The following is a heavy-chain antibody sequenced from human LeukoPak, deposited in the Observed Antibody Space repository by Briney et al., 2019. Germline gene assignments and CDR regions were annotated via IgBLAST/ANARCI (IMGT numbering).Heavy chain of an antibody. CDR2: IFYTGST. Sequence: PSETLSLTCTVSGGSIYSHHWSWIRQPPGKGQEWIGYIFYTGSTNYNPSPNSRVTISVDTLKNQFSLKLNSVTAADTAVYYCARGSNWFDPWGQGTLVTVSS. J-gene: IGHJ5*02. CDR1: GGSIYSHH. V-gene: IGHV4-59*11. CDR3: ARGSNWFDP.